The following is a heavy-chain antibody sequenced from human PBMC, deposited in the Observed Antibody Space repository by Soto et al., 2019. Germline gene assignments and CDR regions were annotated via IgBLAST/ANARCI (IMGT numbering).Heavy chain of an antibody. D-gene: IGHD3-22*01. CDR2: ISAYNGNT. CDR3: ARDPPYYDSSGYYDPVDY. V-gene: IGHV1-18*01. CDR1: GYTFTSYG. J-gene: IGHJ4*02. Sequence: GASVKVSCKASGYTFTSYGISWVRQAPGQGLEWMGWISAYNGNTNYAQKLQGRVTMTTDTSTSTAYMELRSLRSDDTAVYYCARDPPYYDSSGYYDPVDYWGQGTLVTVSS.